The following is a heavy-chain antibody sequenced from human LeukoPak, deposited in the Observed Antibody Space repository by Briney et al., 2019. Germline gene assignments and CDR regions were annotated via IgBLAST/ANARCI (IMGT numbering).Heavy chain of an antibody. Sequence: GGSLRLSCAASGVTFSSYAMHWVRQAPGKGLEWVAVISYDGSNKYYADSVKGRFTISRDNSKNTLYLQMNSLRAEDTAVYYCARAPALRLEAGYWGQGTLVTVSS. J-gene: IGHJ4*02. CDR2: ISYDGSNK. CDR1: GVTFSSYA. CDR3: ARAPALRLEAGY. D-gene: IGHD3-16*01. V-gene: IGHV3-30*04.